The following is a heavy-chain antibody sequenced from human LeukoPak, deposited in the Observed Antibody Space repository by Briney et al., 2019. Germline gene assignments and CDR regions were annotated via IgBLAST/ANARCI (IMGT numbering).Heavy chain of an antibody. CDR1: GFTLSNFW. CDR2: IHPEGNEK. V-gene: IGHV3-7*04. Sequence: GGSLRLSCAISGFTLSNFWMSWVRQAPGRGLEWVANIHPEGNEKYHLESVKGRFTISRDNINNLLFLRMNALRVEDTAIYYCARGDDFSGDHWGQGTLVTVSS. D-gene: IGHD1-1*01. CDR3: ARGDDFSGDH. J-gene: IGHJ4*02.